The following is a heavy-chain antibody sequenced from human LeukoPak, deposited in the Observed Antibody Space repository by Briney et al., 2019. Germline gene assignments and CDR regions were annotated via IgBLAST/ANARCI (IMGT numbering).Heavy chain of an antibody. D-gene: IGHD2-8*02. CDR1: GYTFTSYG. CDR3: ARNLYYTGDFES. Sequence: ASVKVSCKASGYTFTSYGISWVRQAPGQGLEWMGWISAYNGNTNFAQKLQGRVTMTTDTSISTAYMELSSLRSEDTAVYYCARNLYYTGDFESWGQGTLVTVSS. V-gene: IGHV1-18*01. CDR2: ISAYNGNT. J-gene: IGHJ4*02.